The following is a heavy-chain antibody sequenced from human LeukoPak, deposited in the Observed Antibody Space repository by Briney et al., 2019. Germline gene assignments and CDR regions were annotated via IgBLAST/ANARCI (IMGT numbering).Heavy chain of an antibody. CDR1: GFTLSSYA. J-gene: IGHJ4*02. CDR3: ATQNLDY. Sequence: PGGSLRRYCAASGFTLSSYAMSWVRQAPGQGLEWVSTISDSGGSTYYADSVKGRFTLSRDNSKSTLSLQMNSLRADDTAVYYCATQNLDYWGQGTLVTVSS. CDR2: ISDSGGST. V-gene: IGHV3-23*01.